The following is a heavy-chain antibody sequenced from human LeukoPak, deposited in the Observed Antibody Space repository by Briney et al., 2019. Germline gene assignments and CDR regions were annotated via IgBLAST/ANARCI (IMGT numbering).Heavy chain of an antibody. CDR3: ASHNWGTSNIDY. V-gene: IGHV4-39*01. J-gene: IGHJ4*02. CDR1: GGSISSSSYY. Sequence: NPSETLSLTCTVSGGSISSSSYYWGWIRQPPGKGLEWIGSIYYSGSTYYNPSLKSRVTISVDTSKNQFSLKLSSVTAADTAVYYCASHNWGTSNIDYWGQGTLVTVSS. CDR2: IYYSGST. D-gene: IGHD7-27*01.